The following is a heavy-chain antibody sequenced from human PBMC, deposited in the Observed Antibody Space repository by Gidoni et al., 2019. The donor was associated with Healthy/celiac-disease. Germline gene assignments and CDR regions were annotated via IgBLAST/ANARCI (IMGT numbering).Heavy chain of an antibody. CDR2: IRSKANSYAT. J-gene: IGHJ6*02. V-gene: IGHV3-73*01. CDR3: TRLQDSGYDYKYYYYGMDV. Sequence: EVQLVESGGGLVQPGGSLNLSCAASGFTFCASAMHWVRQASGKGLEWVGRIRSKANSYATAYAASVKGRFTISRDDSKNTAYLQMNSLKTEDTAVYYCTRLQDSGYDYKYYYYGMDVWGQGTTVTVSS. CDR1: GFTFCASA. D-gene: IGHD5-12*01.